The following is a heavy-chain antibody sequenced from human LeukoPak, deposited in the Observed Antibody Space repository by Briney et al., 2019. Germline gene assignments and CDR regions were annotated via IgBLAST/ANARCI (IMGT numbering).Heavy chain of an antibody. CDR1: GYTFTNYA. CDR3: ARDRYYDTNGRYYFDY. CDR2: INTNTGNP. J-gene: IGHJ4*02. Sequence: ASVKVSCKASGYTFTNYAMNWVRQAPGQGLEWMGWINTNTGNPTYAQGPTGRFVFSLDTSVSTAYLQISSLKAEDTAVYYCARDRYYDTNGRYYFDYWGQGTLVTVSS. V-gene: IGHV7-4-1*02. D-gene: IGHD3-22*01.